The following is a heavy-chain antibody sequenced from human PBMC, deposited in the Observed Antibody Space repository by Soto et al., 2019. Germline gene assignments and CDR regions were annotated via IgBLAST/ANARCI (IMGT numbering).Heavy chain of an antibody. CDR3: ARGGWELKGYYYYYGMDV. J-gene: IGHJ6*02. CDR1: GYTFTSYY. D-gene: IGHD1-26*01. V-gene: IGHV1-46*01. Sequence: ASVKVSCKASGYTFTSYYMHWVRQAPGQGLEWMGIINPSGGSTSYAQKFQGRVTMTRDTSTSTVYMELSSLRSEDTAVYYCARGGWELKGYYYYYGMDVWGQGTTVTVSS. CDR2: INPSGGST.